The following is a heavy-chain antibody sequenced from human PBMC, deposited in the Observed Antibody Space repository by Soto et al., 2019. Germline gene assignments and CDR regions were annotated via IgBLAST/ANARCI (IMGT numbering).Heavy chain of an antibody. CDR3: ARDRYSGYDSSRFDP. D-gene: IGHD5-12*01. V-gene: IGHV4-31*03. CDR2: IYYSGST. Sequence: SETLSLTCTVSGGSISSGGYYWSWIRQHPGKGLEWIGYIYYSGSTYYNPSLKSRVTISVDTSKNQFSLKLSSVTAADTAVYYCARDRYSGYDSSRFDPWGQGTLVTVPS. CDR1: GGSISSGGYY. J-gene: IGHJ5*02.